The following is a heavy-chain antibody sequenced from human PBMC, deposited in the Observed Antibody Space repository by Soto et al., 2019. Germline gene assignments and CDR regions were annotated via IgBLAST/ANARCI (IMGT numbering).Heavy chain of an antibody. CDR2: INAGNGNT. V-gene: IGHV1-3*01. CDR3: ARGSPLFMGY. J-gene: IGHJ4*02. D-gene: IGHD3-10*01. Sequence: QVQLVQSGAEVKKPGASVKVSCKASGYTFTSYAMHWVRQAPGQRLEWMGWINAGNGNTKYSQKFQESVTITRDTSASTAYMELSSLRSEDTALYYCARGSPLFMGYWGQGTLVTVSS. CDR1: GYTFTSYA.